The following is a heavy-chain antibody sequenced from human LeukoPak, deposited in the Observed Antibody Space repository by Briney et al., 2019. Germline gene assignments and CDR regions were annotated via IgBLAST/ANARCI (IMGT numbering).Heavy chain of an antibody. CDR1: GFTFSTYG. CDR2: IQYDGSNK. V-gene: IGHV3-30*02. Sequence: GGSLRLSCAASGFTFSTYGMHWVRQAPGKGLEWVAFIQYDGSNKYYADSVRGRFTISRDNSKNTLYLQMNSLRAEDTAVYYCAKDRSGSYSQGLDYWGQGTLVTVSS. CDR3: AKDRSGSYSQGLDY. J-gene: IGHJ4*02. D-gene: IGHD1-26*01.